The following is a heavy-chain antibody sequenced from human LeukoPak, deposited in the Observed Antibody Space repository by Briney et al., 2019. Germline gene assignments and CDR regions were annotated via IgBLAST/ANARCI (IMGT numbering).Heavy chain of an antibody. V-gene: IGHV3-21*01. J-gene: IGHJ4*02. D-gene: IGHD2-15*01. CDR3: ARKSWAVAAQYYFDY. CDR1: GFTFSSYS. Sequence: KPGGSLRLSCAASGFTFSSYSTNWVRQAPGKGLEWVSSISSSSSNIYYADSVKGRFTISRDNAKNSLYLQMNSLRAEDTAVYYCARKSWAVAAQYYFDYWGQGTLVTVSS. CDR2: ISSSSSNI.